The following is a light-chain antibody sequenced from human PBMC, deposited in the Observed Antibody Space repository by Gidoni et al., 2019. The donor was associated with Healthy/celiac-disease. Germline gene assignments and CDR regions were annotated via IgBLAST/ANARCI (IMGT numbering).Light chain of an antibody. Sequence: DLQMTQSPSSLSASLGDRVTITCRASQSISSYLNWYQQKPGKAPKLLIYAASSLKSGVPSRFSGSGSGTEFTLNISRLQPEDFATYYCQQSYRTPYTFGQGTKLEIK. V-gene: IGKV1-39*01. J-gene: IGKJ2*01. CDR1: QSISSY. CDR3: QQSYRTPYT. CDR2: AAS.